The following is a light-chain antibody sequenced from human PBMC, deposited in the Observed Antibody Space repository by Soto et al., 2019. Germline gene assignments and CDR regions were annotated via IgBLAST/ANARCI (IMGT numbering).Light chain of an antibody. V-gene: IGLV2-18*02. J-gene: IGLJ1*01. CDR2: EVS. Sequence: QSALTQPPSVSVSPGQSVTISCTGTSSDVGSYNRVSWYQQPPGTAPKLMLYEVSNRPSGGPDRFSGSKSGNTASLTISGLQPEDEADYYCNSYTSSNTYVFGTGTKVTVL. CDR3: NSYTSSNTYV. CDR1: SSDVGSYNR.